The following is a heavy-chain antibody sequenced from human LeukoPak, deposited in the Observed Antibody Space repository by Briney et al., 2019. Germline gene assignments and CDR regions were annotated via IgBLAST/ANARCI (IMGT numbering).Heavy chain of an antibody. D-gene: IGHD6-6*01. CDR2: TYYRSKWYN. Sequence: SQTLSLTRALSGVSVSSIGAAWNCIRQSPPGGLERRGRTYYRSKWYNDYAVSVKSRITINPDTSKNQFPLQLNSVTPEDTAVYYCARGIAARPDSSNYFDYWGQRTLVTVPS. J-gene: IGHJ4*02. V-gene: IGHV6-1*01. CDR1: GVSVSSIGAA. CDR3: ARGIAARPDSSNYFDY.